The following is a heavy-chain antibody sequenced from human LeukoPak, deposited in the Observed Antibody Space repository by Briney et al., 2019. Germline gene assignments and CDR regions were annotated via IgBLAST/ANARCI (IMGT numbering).Heavy chain of an antibody. J-gene: IGHJ4*02. CDR1: GYTLTALS. CDR2: FDPDTVET. V-gene: IGHV1-24*01. Sequence: ASVKVSCRVSGYTLTALSMHWVRQAPGKGLEWMGGFDPDTVETIYAQKFQGRVTMTEDTSTDTAYMDLSSLRSEDTAVYYCATVRYYDTPGDSDYFDYWGQGTLVTVSS. D-gene: IGHD3-22*01. CDR3: ATVRYYDTPGDSDYFDY.